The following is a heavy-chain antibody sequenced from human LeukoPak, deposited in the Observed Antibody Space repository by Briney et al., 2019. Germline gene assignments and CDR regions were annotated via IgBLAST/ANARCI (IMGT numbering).Heavy chain of an antibody. J-gene: IGHJ4*02. D-gene: IGHD5-12*01. CDR1: GGSISSGGYY. CDR3: VRLWLRWGIDY. Sequence: SQTLSLTCTVSGGSISSGGYYWSWIRQHPGKGLEWIGSGYYSGSSHYNPSLKSRVTISVDTSKNQFSLRVSSVTAADTAVYYCVRLWLRWGIDYWGQGSLVSVSS. CDR2: GYYSGSS. V-gene: IGHV4-30-2*03.